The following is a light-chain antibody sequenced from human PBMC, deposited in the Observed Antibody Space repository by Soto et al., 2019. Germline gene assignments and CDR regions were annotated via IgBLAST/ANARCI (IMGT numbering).Light chain of an antibody. CDR2: DVS. CDR1: SSDVGGYNY. CDR3: SSYTSSSTLDTV. Sequence: QSARTQPASVSGSPGQSITISCTGTSSDVGGYNYVSWYQQHPGKAPKLMIYDVSNRPSGVSNRFSGSKSGNTASLTISGLQAEDEADYYCSSYTSSSTLDTVFGTGTKVTVL. V-gene: IGLV2-14*01. J-gene: IGLJ1*01.